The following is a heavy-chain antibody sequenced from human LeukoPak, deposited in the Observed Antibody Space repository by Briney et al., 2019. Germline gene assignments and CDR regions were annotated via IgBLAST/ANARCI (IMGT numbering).Heavy chain of an antibody. V-gene: IGHV1-18*01. D-gene: IGHD3-22*01. J-gene: IGHJ4*02. CDR2: ISAYNGNT. Sequence: ASVKVSFKASGYTFTSYGISWVRQAPGQGLEWMGWISAYNGNTNYAQKLQGRVTMTTDTSTSTAYMELRSLRSDDTAVYYCARDAKDSSGYYYLYWGQGTLVTVSS. CDR1: GYTFTSYG. CDR3: ARDAKDSSGYYYLY.